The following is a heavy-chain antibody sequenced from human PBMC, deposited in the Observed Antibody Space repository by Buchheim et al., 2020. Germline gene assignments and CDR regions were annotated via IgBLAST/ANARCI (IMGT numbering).Heavy chain of an antibody. CDR3: AKDQYYDSSGYKQSFDY. CDR2: ISGSGGST. Sequence: EVQLVESGGGLVQPGGSLRLSCAASGFTFSSYAMSWVRQAPGKGLEWVSAISGSGGSTYYADSVKGRFTISRDNSKNKLYLQMNSLRADDTAVYYCAKDQYYDSSGYKQSFDYWGQGTL. D-gene: IGHD3-22*01. J-gene: IGHJ4*02. CDR1: GFTFSSYA. V-gene: IGHV3-23*04.